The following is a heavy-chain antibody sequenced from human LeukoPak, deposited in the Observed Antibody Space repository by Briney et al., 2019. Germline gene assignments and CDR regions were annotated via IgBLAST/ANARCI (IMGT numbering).Heavy chain of an antibody. V-gene: IGHV4-34*01. CDR3: ASGPYCGGDCYSRVDAFDI. CDR2: INHSGST. Sequence: SETLSLTCAVYGGSFSGYYWSWIRQPPGKGLEWIGEINHSGSTNYNPSLKSRVTISVDTSKNQFSLKLSSVTAADTAVYYCASGPYCGGDCYSRVDAFDIWGQGTMVTVSS. D-gene: IGHD2-21*02. CDR1: GGSFSGYY. J-gene: IGHJ3*02.